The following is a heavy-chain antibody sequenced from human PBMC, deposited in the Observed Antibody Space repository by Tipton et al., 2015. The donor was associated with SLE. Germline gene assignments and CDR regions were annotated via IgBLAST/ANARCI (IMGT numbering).Heavy chain of an antibody. D-gene: IGHD3-10*01. Sequence: TLSLTCAVYGGSFSGYYWSWIRQPPGKGLEWIGHIYYSGSTYYNPSLKSRVTISVDTSKNQFSLKLSSVTAADTAVYYCARAVPPRGFDYWGQGTLVTVSS. CDR2: IYYSGST. CDR1: GGSFSGYY. J-gene: IGHJ4*02. V-gene: IGHV4-34*09. CDR3: ARAVPPRGFDY.